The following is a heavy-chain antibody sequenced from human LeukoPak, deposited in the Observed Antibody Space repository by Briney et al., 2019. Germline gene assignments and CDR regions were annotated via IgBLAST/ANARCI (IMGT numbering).Heavy chain of an antibody. CDR3: ARGFQGSNFDY. J-gene: IGHJ4*02. Sequence: PSETLSLTCAVYGGSFSGYYWGWIRQPPGKGLEYLGSIYHNGRTDYNPSLKSRVTISEDMSKNQFSLKLSSVTAADTAVYYCARGFQGSNFDYWGQGTLVTVSS. CDR2: IYHNGRT. V-gene: IGHV4-34*01. CDR1: GGSFSGYY. D-gene: IGHD3-10*01.